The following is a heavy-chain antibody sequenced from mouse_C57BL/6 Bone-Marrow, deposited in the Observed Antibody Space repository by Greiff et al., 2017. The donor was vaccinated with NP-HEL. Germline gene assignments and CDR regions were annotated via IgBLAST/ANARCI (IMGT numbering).Heavy chain of an antibody. Sequence: DVKLQESGGGLVQPGGSLKLSCAASGFTFSDYGMAWVRQAPRKGPEWVAFISNLAYSIYYADTVTGRFTISRENAKNTLYREMSSLRSEDTAMYYCARLLAYYYGSSYAMDYWGQGTSVTVSS. J-gene: IGHJ4*01. CDR1: GFTFSDYG. V-gene: IGHV5-15*01. D-gene: IGHD1-1*01. CDR3: ARLLAYYYGSSYAMDY. CDR2: ISNLAYSI.